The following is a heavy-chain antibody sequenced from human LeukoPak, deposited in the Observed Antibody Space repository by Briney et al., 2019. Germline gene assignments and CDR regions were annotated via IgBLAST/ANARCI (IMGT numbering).Heavy chain of an antibody. V-gene: IGHV3-15*01. Sequence: GGSLRLSCAASGFTFSSYAMSWVRQAPGKGLEWVGRIKSKTDGGTTDYAAPVKGRFTISRDDSKNTLYLQMNSLKTEDTAVYYCTTDLRRYFDWLSEVSYWGQGTLVTVSS. CDR2: IKSKTDGGTT. CDR3: TTDLRRYFDWLSEVSY. D-gene: IGHD3-9*01. J-gene: IGHJ4*02. CDR1: GFTFSSYA.